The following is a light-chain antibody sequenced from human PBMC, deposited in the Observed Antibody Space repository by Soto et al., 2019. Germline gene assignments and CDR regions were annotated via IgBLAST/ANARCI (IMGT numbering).Light chain of an antibody. V-gene: IGKV1-39*01. CDR3: QQSSNTPFT. CDR1: QSVSNF. Sequence: DIQMTQSPSSLSASVGDRVTITCRASQSVSNFLNWHQLRPGKAPKLLVYASYNLQSGVPSRFSGSGSGTDFTLTISSVQPEDFATYYCQQSSNTPFTFGPGTKVDIK. CDR2: ASY. J-gene: IGKJ3*01.